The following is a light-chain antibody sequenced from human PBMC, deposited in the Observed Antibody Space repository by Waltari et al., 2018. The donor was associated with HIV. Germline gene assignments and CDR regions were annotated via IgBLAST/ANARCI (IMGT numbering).Light chain of an antibody. V-gene: IGLV3-25*03. CDR1: ALPKQY. CDR2: KDK. CDR3: QSADSTGSYPDV. J-gene: IGLJ1*01. Sequence: SYELTQPPSVSVSPGQTARITCSGDALPKQYAYWFQQKPGQAPLLVIYKDKERPSGIPERFSGSSSGTTVTLTISGVHTEDEADYYCQSADSTGSYPDVFGTGTKVTVL.